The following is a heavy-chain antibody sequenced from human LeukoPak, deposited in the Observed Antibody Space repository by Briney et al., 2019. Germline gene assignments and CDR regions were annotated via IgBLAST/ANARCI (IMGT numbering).Heavy chain of an antibody. CDR1: GGSFSGYY. J-gene: IGHJ4*02. D-gene: IGHD5-18*01. Sequence: PSETLSLTCAVYGGSFSGYYWSWIRQPPGTGLEGIGEINHSGSTNYNPSLKSRVTISVDTSKNQFSLKLSSVTAADTAVYYCARAQHSYGYNDYWGQGTLVTVSS. V-gene: IGHV4-34*01. CDR2: INHSGST. CDR3: ARAQHSYGYNDY.